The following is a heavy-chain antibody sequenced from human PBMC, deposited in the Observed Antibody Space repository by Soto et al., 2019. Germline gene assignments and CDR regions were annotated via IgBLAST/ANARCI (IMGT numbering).Heavy chain of an antibody. CDR1: GFTFSNGG. D-gene: IGHD1-26*01. CDR3: ASDLVGASDSYGLDV. V-gene: IGHV3-33*01. CDR2: IWHDGNNK. J-gene: IGHJ6*02. Sequence: GGSLRLSCAASGFTFSNGGMHWVRQAPGKGLEWVAIIWHDGNNKYYADSVRGRFIISRDNSKNRLYLQMNSLRAEDTAVYYCASDLVGASDSYGLDVWGQGTPVTVSS.